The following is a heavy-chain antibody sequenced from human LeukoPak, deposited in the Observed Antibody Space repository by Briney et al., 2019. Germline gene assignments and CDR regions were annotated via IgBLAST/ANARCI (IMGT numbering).Heavy chain of an antibody. Sequence: GGSLRLSCAASGFTFDDYAMHWVRQAPGKGLDWVAAISYTGTSKYYAESVKGRFTISRDNSKNTLSLQMSSLRADDTSVYYCAGGRGDYMDAWGKGTTVTVSS. J-gene: IGHJ6*03. CDR3: AGGRGDYMDA. CDR1: GFTFDDYA. CDR2: ISYTGTSK. V-gene: IGHV3-30-3*01.